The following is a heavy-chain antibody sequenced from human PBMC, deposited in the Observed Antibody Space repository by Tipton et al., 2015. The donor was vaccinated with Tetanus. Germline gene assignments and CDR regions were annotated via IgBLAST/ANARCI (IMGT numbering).Heavy chain of an antibody. D-gene: IGHD1-26*01. V-gene: IGHV4-31*03. CDR1: GGSIYSGGHY. J-gene: IGHJ4*02. CDR3: ARAISGSFSSADY. Sequence: TLFLTCTVSGGSIYSGGHYWTWIRQRPGKGLEWIGYIYYNHDTYYNPSLKSRITISLDTSKNQFFLQLNSVTAADTAVYFCARAISGSFSSADYWGRGTLVVVSS. CDR2: IYYNHDT.